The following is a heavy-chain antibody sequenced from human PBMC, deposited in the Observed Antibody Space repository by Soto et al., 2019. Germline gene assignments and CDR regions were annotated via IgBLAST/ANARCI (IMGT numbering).Heavy chain of an antibody. CDR3: ARRASSGRDPFYFDF. D-gene: IGHD6-6*01. CDR1: GGSISGGGGFY. V-gene: IGHV4-31*03. CDR2: IYYTGST. Sequence: QVQLQESGPGLVKASQTLSLTCTVSGGSISGGGGFYWSWIRQHPGKGLEWIGYIYYTGSTYYNPSLRSRATISVDTSKNQFSLELTSVTAADTAVYYCARRASSGRDPFYFDFWGPGSLVAVSS. J-gene: IGHJ4*02.